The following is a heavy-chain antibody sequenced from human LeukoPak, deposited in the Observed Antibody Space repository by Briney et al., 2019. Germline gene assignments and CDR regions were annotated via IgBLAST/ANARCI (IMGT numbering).Heavy chain of an antibody. J-gene: IGHJ4*02. CDR1: GDSISSSNCY. CDR2: IYFSGGT. CDR3: AKDSNWILFDD. Sequence: SETLSLTCTVSGDSISSSNCYWGWIRQPPGKGLEWIGSIYFSGGTYYNASLKSRVTISVDTSKNQFSLKLSSVTAADTAVYYCAKDSNWILFDDWGQGTLVTVSS. V-gene: IGHV4-39*01. D-gene: IGHD2-2*03.